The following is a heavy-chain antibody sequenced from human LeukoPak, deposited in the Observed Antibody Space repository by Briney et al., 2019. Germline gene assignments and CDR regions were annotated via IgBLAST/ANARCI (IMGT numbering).Heavy chain of an antibody. V-gene: IGHV1-46*01. D-gene: IGHD4-23*01. Sequence: ASVKVSCKASGYTFTSYYMHWVRQAPGQGLEWMGIINPSGGSTSYAQKFQGRVTMTRDTSTSTAYMELRSLRSDDTAVYYCARATLMTTVVIGSFDYWGQGTLVTVSS. CDR3: ARATLMTTVVIGSFDY. CDR1: GYTFTSYY. J-gene: IGHJ4*02. CDR2: INPSGGST.